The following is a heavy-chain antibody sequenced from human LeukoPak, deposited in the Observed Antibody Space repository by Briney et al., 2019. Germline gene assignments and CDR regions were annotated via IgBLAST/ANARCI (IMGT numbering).Heavy chain of an antibody. V-gene: IGHV3-53*01. CDR1: GLTVSSND. D-gene: IGHD1-1*01. CDR3: ARWKYPSNFDY. CDR2: IYTGGSI. J-gene: IGHJ4*02. Sequence: GGSLRLSCAVSGLTVSSNDMSWVRQGPGKGVEWVSLIYTGGSIYCADSVTVRFTTSRDNSKTTLFLQMDSLRAEDTAVYYCARWKYPSNFDYWGQGTLVTVSS.